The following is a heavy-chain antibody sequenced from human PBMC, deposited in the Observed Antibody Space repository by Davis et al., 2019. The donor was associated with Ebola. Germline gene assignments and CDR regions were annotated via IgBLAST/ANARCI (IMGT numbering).Heavy chain of an antibody. CDR1: EFTFSSYE. CDR2: IYSGGST. Sequence: PGGSLRLSCAASEFTFSSYEMNWVRQAPGKGLEWVSVIYSGGSTYYADSVKGRFTISRDNSKNTLYLQMNSLKTEDTAVYYCTTDIWYYYYYGMDVWGQGTTVTVSS. CDR3: TTDIWYYYYYGMDV. V-gene: IGHV3-53*01. J-gene: IGHJ6*02. D-gene: IGHD3-16*01.